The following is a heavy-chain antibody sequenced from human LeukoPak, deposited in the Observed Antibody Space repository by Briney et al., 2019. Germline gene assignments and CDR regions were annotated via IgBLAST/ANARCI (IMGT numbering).Heavy chain of an antibody. CDR1: GFTFSNAW. Sequence: PGGSLRLSCAASGFTFSNAWMRWVRQAPGKGLEWVGRLKSKTDGGTTDYAAPVKGRFTILRDDSKNTLYLQMSSLKTEDTAVYYSTTDPSELPEDYWGQGSLVTVSS. CDR2: LKSKTDGGTT. D-gene: IGHD1-26*01. CDR3: TTDPSELPEDY. V-gene: IGHV3-15*01. J-gene: IGHJ4*02.